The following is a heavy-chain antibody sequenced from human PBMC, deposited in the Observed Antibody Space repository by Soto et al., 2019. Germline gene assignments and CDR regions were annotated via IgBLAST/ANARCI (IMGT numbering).Heavy chain of an antibody. CDR2: INPSGGST. CDR3: ARSQVGRPLDV. V-gene: IGHV1-46*01. CDR1: GYTCTNFY. Sequence: GGSVKVSCKASGYTCTNFYIHGLLQSPGQWLEWMGIINPSGGSTTYPQKFQGRVTMTRDTSTSTVHMELITLRSEDTAVYYCARSQVGRPLDVWGPGTTVTVSS. J-gene: IGHJ6*02. D-gene: IGHD1-26*01.